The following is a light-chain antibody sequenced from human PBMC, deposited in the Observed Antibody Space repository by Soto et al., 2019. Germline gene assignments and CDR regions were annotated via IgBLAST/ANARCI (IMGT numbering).Light chain of an antibody. CDR2: DAS. Sequence: DIQMTQSPSTLSASVGDRVTITCRASQSISSWLAWYQQKPGKAPKLLIYDASSLESGVPSRFSGSGSGTEFTLTISSLQPDDFAPYYCQHLPLTFGQGTKVEIK. CDR3: QHLPLT. CDR1: QSISSW. J-gene: IGKJ1*01. V-gene: IGKV1-5*01.